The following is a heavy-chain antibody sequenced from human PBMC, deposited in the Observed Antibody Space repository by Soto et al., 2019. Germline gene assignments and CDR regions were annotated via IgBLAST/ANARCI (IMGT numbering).Heavy chain of an antibody. CDR2: ISGSGDRT. CDR1: GFTFSNYA. J-gene: IGHJ4*02. D-gene: IGHD5-18*01. V-gene: IGHV3-23*01. CDR3: VRERSGHSYADS. Sequence: EVHLLQSAGGLVQPGGSLRLSCAASGFTFSNYAMSWLRQPPGKGLEWVSAISGSGDRTYYTDSVKGRFTISRDNSKNTLYLQMNSLRAEDSAVYYCVRERSGHSYADSWGQGTLVTVSS.